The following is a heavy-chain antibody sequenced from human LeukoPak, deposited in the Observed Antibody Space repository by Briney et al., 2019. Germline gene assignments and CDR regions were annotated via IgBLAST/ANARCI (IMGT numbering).Heavy chain of an antibody. CDR3: ARSANYDSSGYYSLDY. Sequence: PGGSLRLSCAASGFTFDDYGMSWVRQAPGKGLEWVSGINWNGGSTGYADSVKGRSTISRDNAKNSLYLQMNSLRAEDTALYYCARSANYDSSGYYSLDYWGQGTLVTVSS. D-gene: IGHD3-22*01. CDR2: INWNGGST. V-gene: IGHV3-20*04. CDR1: GFTFDDYG. J-gene: IGHJ4*02.